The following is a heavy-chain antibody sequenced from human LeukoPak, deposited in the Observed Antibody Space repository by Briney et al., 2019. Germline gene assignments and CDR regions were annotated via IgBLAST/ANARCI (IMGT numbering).Heavy chain of an antibody. J-gene: IGHJ4*02. CDR1: GFTFDDYG. Sequence: GGSLRLSCAASGFTFDDYGMSWVRQAPGKGLEWVSYISPSSGNIHYADSVRGRFTISRDNANNSLYLQVNSLRDEDTAMYFCARAAYSSGPDYWGQGTLVTVSS. CDR2: ISPSSGNI. CDR3: ARAAYSSGPDY. D-gene: IGHD6-19*01. V-gene: IGHV3-48*02.